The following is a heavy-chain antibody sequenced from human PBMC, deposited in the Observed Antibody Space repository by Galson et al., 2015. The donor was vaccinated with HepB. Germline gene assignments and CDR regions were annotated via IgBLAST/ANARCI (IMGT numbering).Heavy chain of an antibody. CDR1: GGSFSGYY. D-gene: IGHD5-18*01. CDR2: INHSGST. CDR3: ARGDTAMGPYAFDI. V-gene: IGHV4-34*01. Sequence: ETLSLTCAVYGGSFSGYYWSWIRQPPGKGLEWIGEINHSGSTNYNPSLKSRVTISVDTSKNQFSLKLSSVTAADTAVYYCARGDTAMGPYAFDIWGQGTMVTVSS. J-gene: IGHJ3*02.